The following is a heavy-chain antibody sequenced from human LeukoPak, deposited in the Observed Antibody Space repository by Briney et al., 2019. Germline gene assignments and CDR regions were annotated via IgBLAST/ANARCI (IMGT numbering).Heavy chain of an antibody. Sequence: SETLSLTCTVSGGSISSHYWNWIRQPPGNGLHWIRNIYYSGSPNYNPSLKSRVTISVDTSKNQISLRLSSVTAADTAVYYCARDKGPYWYFDLWGRGTLVTVSS. CDR3: ARDKGPYWYFDL. J-gene: IGHJ2*01. V-gene: IGHV4-59*11. CDR1: GGSISSHY. CDR2: IYYSGSP.